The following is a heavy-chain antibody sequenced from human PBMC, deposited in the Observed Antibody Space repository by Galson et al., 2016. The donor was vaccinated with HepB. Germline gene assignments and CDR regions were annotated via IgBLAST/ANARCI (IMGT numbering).Heavy chain of an antibody. CDR3: ARSGDSSGSGFPVWADFDL. Sequence: SVKVSCKASGGTFSSYAISWVRQAPGQGLEWMGASISIFGTAKYAQKFQGRVTITADEYTSTAYLGLSSLRSEDTAVYYCARSGDSSGSGFPVWADFDLWGRGTLVTVSS. J-gene: IGHJ2*01. CDR1: GGTFSSYA. CDR2: SISIFGTA. D-gene: IGHD6-19*01. V-gene: IGHV1-69*13.